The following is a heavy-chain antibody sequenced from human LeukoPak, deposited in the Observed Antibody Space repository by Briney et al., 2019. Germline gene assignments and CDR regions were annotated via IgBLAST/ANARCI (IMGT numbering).Heavy chain of an antibody. V-gene: IGHV4-31*03. CDR3: ARGRYTNSWKSGSWFDP. J-gene: IGHJ5*02. Sequence: TLSLTCNVSGDSIGSGGYYWGWIRQRPVKGLEWIGHIYYSGSTYYNPSLKSRVTISVDTSKNHFSLKLSSVTAADTAVYYCARGRYTNSWKSGSWFDPWGQGTLVTVSS. CDR1: GDSIGSGGYY. D-gene: IGHD6-13*01. CDR2: IYYSGST.